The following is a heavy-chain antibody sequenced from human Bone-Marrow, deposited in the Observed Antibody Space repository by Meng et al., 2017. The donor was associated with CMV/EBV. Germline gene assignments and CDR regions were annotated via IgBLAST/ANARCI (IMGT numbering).Heavy chain of an antibody. CDR1: GFTVSSNY. Sequence: GESLKISCAASGFTVSSNYMSWVRQAPGKGLEWVATVNQDGRDEFYLDSVKGRFTTSADKAKSSVFLQMNSLRAEDTAVYYCVSTSGQWGQGALVTVSS. V-gene: IGHV3-7*01. CDR3: VSTSGQ. D-gene: IGHD3-16*01. CDR2: VNQDGRDE. J-gene: IGHJ4*02.